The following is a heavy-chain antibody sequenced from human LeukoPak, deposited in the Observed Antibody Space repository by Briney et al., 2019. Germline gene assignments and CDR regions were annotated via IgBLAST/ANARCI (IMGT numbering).Heavy chain of an antibody. CDR1: GGSFSGYY. CDR3: ARRGAHVKAAAGRRWFDP. Sequence: PSETLSLTCAVYGGSFSGYYWSWIRQPPGKGLEWIGEINHSGSTNYNPSLKSRVTISVDTSKNQFSLKLSSVTAADTAVYYCARRGAHVKAAAGRRWFDPWGQGTLVTVSS. D-gene: IGHD6-13*01. V-gene: IGHV4-34*01. CDR2: INHSGST. J-gene: IGHJ5*02.